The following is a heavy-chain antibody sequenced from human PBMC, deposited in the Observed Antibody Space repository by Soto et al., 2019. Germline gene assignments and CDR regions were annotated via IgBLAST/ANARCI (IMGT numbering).Heavy chain of an antibody. CDR2: INAGNGNT. Sequence: QVQLVQSGAEVKKPGASVKVSCKASGYTFTSYAMHWVRQAPGQRLEWMGWINAGNGNTKYSQKFQGRVTITRDTSASTAYMELSSLRSEDTAVYYCARGRIQLWLQSRDYYFDYWGQGTLVTVSS. D-gene: IGHD5-18*01. CDR1: GYTFTSYA. CDR3: ARGRIQLWLQSRDYYFDY. J-gene: IGHJ4*02. V-gene: IGHV1-3*01.